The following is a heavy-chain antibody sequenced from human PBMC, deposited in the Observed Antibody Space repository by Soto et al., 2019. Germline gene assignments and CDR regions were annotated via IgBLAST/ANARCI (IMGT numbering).Heavy chain of an antibody. CDR3: ARRTVGVNYFDY. Sequence: ASVKVSRKTSGYTFISYYVHWVRQAPGQGLEWMGIINPSAGSTSYAQKFQGRVTMTSDTSTSTVYMELSSLRSEDTAVYYCARRTVGVNYFDYWGQGTLVTVSS. CDR1: GYTFISYY. D-gene: IGHD1-26*01. CDR2: INPSAGST. J-gene: IGHJ4*02. V-gene: IGHV1-46*01.